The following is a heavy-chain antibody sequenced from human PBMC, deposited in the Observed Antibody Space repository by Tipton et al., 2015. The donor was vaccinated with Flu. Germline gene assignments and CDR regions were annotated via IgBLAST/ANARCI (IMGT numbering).Heavy chain of an antibody. CDR2: IWYDGSNK. Sequence: SLRLSCAASGFTFSSYGMHWVRQAPGKGLEWVAVIWYDGSNKYYADSVKGRFTISRDNSKNTLYLQMNSLRAEDTAVYYCARDWETITATPDWYFDLWGRGTLVTVSS. D-gene: IGHD2-15*01. V-gene: IGHV3-33*01. CDR1: GFTFSSYG. CDR3: ARDWETITATPDWYFDL. J-gene: IGHJ2*01.